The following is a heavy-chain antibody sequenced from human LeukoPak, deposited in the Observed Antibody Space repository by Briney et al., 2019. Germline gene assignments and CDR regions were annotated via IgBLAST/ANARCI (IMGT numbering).Heavy chain of an antibody. Sequence: PGGSLRLSCAASGFTFSSYGMHWVRQAPGKGLEWVAVIWYDGSNKYYADSVKGRFTISRDNSKNTLYLQMNSLRAEDTAVYYCARGSPYTPGDYWGQGTLVTVSS. CDR1: GFTFSSYG. CDR2: IWYDGSNK. V-gene: IGHV3-33*01. J-gene: IGHJ4*02. CDR3: ARGSPYTPGDY. D-gene: IGHD4-11*01.